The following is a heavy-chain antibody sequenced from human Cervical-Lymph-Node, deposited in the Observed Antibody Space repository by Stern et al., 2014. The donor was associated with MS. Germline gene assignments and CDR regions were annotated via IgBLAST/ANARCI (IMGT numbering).Heavy chain of an antibody. Sequence: VQLVQSGPEVKRPGESLKISCQASGYTFTSYWIGWVRQMPGKGLEWIAILFPGGSDIRYSPSFQGQVTISADKSSSTASLQWNNRKASDTAIYYCARQRYFDYWGQGTLVTVSS. CDR3: ARQRYFDY. V-gene: IGHV5-51*01. CDR1: GYTFTSYW. J-gene: IGHJ4*02. CDR2: LFPGGSDI.